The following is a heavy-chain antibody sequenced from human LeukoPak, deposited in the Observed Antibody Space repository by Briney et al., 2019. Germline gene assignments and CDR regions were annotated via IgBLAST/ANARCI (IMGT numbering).Heavy chain of an antibody. CDR3: ARVAAAGFFDY. Sequence: SETLSLTCAVYGGSFSGYYWSWIRQPPGKGLEWIGEINHSGSTNYNPSLKSRVTISADTSKNQFSLKLCSVTAADTAVYYCARVAAAGFFDYWGQGTLVTVSS. J-gene: IGHJ4*02. CDR2: INHSGST. D-gene: IGHD6-13*01. V-gene: IGHV4-34*01. CDR1: GGSFSGYY.